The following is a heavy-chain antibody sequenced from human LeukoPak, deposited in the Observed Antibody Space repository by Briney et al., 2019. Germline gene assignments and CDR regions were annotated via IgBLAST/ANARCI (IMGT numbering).Heavy chain of an antibody. D-gene: IGHD3-10*01. Sequence: SGPTLVKPTQTLTLTCTLSGFSLRSSGVGVGWIRQPPGKALEWLALIYWDDDKRYSPSLRSRLTITKDTSKNQVVLTMTNMDPVDTATYYCAHSGDGHWFDPWGQGTLVTVSS. CDR3: AHSGDGHWFDP. CDR1: GFSLRSSGVG. CDR2: IYWDDDK. V-gene: IGHV2-5*02. J-gene: IGHJ5*02.